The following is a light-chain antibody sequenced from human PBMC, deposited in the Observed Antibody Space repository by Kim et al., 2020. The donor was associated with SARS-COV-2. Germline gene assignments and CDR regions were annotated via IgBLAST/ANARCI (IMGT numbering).Light chain of an antibody. V-gene: IGKV1-17*01. J-gene: IGKJ5*01. CDR3: LQHNTDPFA. CDR2: GAS. CDR1: QDIRND. Sequence: ESVGYRVTITVRSRQDIRNDLGWYPQNSRRDTKRLIYGASGLQSGVPSRCSRSGAVTEFPLTISSVHAEDFATQLCLQHNTDPFAFGRWTQLEIK.